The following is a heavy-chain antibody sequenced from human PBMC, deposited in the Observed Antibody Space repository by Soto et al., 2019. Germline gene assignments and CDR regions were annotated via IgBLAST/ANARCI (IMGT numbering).Heavy chain of an antibody. J-gene: IGHJ6*02. CDR2: IGGRDVST. Sequence: GGSLRLSCAASGLTFSNYAMSWVRQAPGKGLEWVSGIGGRDVSTYYADSVKGRFTISRDNSKNTLYLQMNSLRAEDTALYYCATTVTLGGRNYYYYGMDVWGQGTTVTVSS. D-gene: IGHD4-17*01. CDR1: GLTFSNYA. V-gene: IGHV3-23*01. CDR3: ATTVTLGGRNYYYYGMDV.